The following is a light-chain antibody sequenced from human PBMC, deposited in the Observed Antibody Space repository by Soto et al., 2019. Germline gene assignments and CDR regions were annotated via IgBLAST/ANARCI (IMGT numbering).Light chain of an antibody. Sequence: QAVVTQPPSASGTPGQRVTISCSGSSSNIGSNSVNWYQQVPGTAPKLLIYSTNQRPSGVPDRFSGSKSDTSASLAISGLQSEDEADDYGAAWGESLNGEVVSGGGTKRTVL. J-gene: IGLJ2*01. CDR3: AAWGESLNGEVV. CDR1: SSNIGSNS. V-gene: IGLV1-44*01. CDR2: STN.